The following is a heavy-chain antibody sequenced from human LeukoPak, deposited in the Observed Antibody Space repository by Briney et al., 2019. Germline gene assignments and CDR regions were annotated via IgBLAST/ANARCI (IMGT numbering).Heavy chain of an antibody. J-gene: IGHJ6*02. CDR3: ARDLVTTVTTGDYYYGMDV. V-gene: IGHV4-4*07. CDR1: GGSLSSYY. D-gene: IGHD4-17*01. Sequence: SETLSLTCTVSGGSLSSYYWSWIRQPAGKGLGWIGRIYTSGSTNYNPSLKSRVTMSVDTSKNQFSLKLSSVTAADTAVYYCARDLVTTVTTGDYYYGMDVWGQGTTVTVSS. CDR2: IYTSGST.